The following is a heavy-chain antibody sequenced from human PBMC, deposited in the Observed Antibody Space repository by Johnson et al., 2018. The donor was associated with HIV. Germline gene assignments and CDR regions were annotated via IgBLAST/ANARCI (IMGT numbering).Heavy chain of an antibody. D-gene: IGHD6-13*01. CDR3: ARDIAPRAGRDAFDI. CDR2: VSLNGGST. CDR1: GFTFGTYW. J-gene: IGHJ3*02. Sequence: QLVESGGGLVQPGGSLRLSCAASGFTFGTYWMSWVRQAPGKGLELVGQVSLNGGSTYLLDSGKDRFNISRDNAKILHPQKNSLKTEDTAGYYCARDIAPRAGRDAFDIWGQGTMVTVSS. V-gene: IGHV3-25*04.